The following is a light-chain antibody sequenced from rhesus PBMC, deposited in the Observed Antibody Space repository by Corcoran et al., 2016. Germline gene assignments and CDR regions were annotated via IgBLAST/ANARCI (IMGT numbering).Light chain of an antibody. Sequence: DIQMTQSPSSLSASVGDTVTITCRASQGISSYLAWYQQNPGKAPKLLIYKAYTLQSGVPSRLSGRGSGTDYTFTISSLQPEDVSTYYCPYGYGTPYSFGQGTKVEIK. CDR2: KAY. V-gene: IGKV1-25*01. CDR1: QGISSY. CDR3: PYGYGTPYS. J-gene: IGKJ2*01.